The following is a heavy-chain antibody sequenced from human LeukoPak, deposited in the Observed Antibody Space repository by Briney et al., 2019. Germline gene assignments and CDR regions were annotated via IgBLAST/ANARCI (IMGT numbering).Heavy chain of an antibody. D-gene: IGHD3-10*01. CDR3: ARDRYYYGSGNDAFDI. CDR2: INPNSGGT. J-gene: IGHJ3*02. CDR1: GYTFTGYY. Sequence: ASVKVSCKASGYTFTGYYMHWVRQAPGQGLEWMGWINPNSGGTNYAQKFQGRVTMTRDTAISTAYMELSRLRSDDTAVYYCARDRYYYGSGNDAFDIWGQGTMVTVSS. V-gene: IGHV1-2*02.